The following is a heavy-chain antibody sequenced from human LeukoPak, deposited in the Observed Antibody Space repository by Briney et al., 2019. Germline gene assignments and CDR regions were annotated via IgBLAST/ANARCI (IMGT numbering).Heavy chain of an antibody. CDR2: ITGSGANT. CDR1: GFTFTNHA. Sequence: PGASLRLSCAASGFTFTNHAMSWVRQAPGKGLEWVSAITGSGANTYYADSVKGRFTISRDNSKNTLYLQMNSLRAEDTAVYYCAQWGDFDVLTGYYVPDFWGQGTLVTVSS. CDR3: AQWGDFDVLTGYYVPDF. D-gene: IGHD3-9*01. V-gene: IGHV3-23*01. J-gene: IGHJ4*02.